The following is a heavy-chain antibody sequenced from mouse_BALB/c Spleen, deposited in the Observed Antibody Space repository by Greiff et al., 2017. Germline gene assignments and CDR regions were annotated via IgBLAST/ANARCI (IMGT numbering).Heavy chain of an antibody. Sequence: QVQLKQSGPELVKPGASVKISCKASGYAFSSSWMNWVKQRPGQGLEWIGRIYPGDGDTNYNGKFKGKATLTADKSSSTAYMQLSSLTSVDSAVYFCARDLRHDYWGQGTTLTVSS. CDR2: IYPGDGDT. D-gene: IGHD2-12*01. V-gene: IGHV1-82*01. J-gene: IGHJ2*01. CDR3: ARDLRHDY. CDR1: GYAFSSSW.